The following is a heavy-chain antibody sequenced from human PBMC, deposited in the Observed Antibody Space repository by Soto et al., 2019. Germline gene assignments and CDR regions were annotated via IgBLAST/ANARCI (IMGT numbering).Heavy chain of an antibody. CDR3: ARELSNILTGYYYYYYGMDV. J-gene: IGHJ6*02. Sequence: PSETLSLTCTVSGGSISSYYWSWIRQPAGKGLEWIGRIYTSGSTNYNPSLKSRVTMSVDTSKNQFSLKLSSVTAADTAVYYCARELSNILTGYYYYYYGMDVWGQGTTVTVSS. CDR2: IYTSGST. D-gene: IGHD3-9*01. V-gene: IGHV4-4*07. CDR1: GGSISSYY.